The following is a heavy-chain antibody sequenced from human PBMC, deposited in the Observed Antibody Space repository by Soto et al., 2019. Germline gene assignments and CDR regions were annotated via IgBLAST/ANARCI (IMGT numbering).Heavy chain of an antibody. J-gene: IGHJ4*02. CDR2: IKGEADGGTT. D-gene: IGHD3-22*01. V-gene: IGHV3-15*01. Sequence: HLVESRGGLVKPGGSLRLSCAASGFTINNAWMSRVRQAPGKGLQWVGRIKGEADGGTTDYAAPVKGRITISRDHSKDTTYLQMNSLKTEDTAVYYCTTGLSNGYYNFDYWGQGTPVTVSS. CDR3: TTGLSNGYYNFDY. CDR1: GFTINNAW.